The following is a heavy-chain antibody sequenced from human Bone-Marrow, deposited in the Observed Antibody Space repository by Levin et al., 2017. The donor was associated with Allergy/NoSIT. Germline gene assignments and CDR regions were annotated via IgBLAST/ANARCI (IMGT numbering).Heavy chain of an antibody. Sequence: SPTLSLTCTVSGGSISTYYWSWIRQPPGKGLEWVGYIYRSGHTNYNPSLKSRVTMSVDTSKNQFSLNLNSLTAADTAVYYCARSNFGRLPDYWGQGTLVTVSS. CDR3: ARSNFGRLPDY. CDR2: IYRSGHT. CDR1: GGSISTYY. J-gene: IGHJ4*02. D-gene: IGHD3-3*01. V-gene: IGHV4-59*01.